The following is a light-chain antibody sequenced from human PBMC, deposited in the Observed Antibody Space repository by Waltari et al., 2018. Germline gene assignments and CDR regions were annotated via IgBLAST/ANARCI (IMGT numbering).Light chain of an antibody. CDR3: SSYAGTNLVV. V-gene: IGLV2-23*02. Sequence: QSALTQPASVSGSPGRSITISCPATSSNMGNYDFVSWYQQRPGKAPKLLIYEVNERPSGVSDRFSGSKSGNTASLTISGLQSEDEADYYCSSYAGTNLVVFGGGTKLTVL. J-gene: IGLJ2*01. CDR1: SSNMGNYDF. CDR2: EVN.